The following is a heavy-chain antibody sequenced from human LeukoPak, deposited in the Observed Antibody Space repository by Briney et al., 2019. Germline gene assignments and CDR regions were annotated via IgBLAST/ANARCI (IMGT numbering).Heavy chain of an antibody. Sequence: SETLSLTCAVYGGSFSGYYWSWIRQPPGKGLEWIGEINHSGSTNHNPSLKSRVTISVDTSKNQFSLKLSSVTAADTAVYYCARGAAAAIDYWGQGTLVTVSS. CDR3: ARGAAAAIDY. V-gene: IGHV4-34*01. J-gene: IGHJ4*02. D-gene: IGHD6-13*01. CDR1: GGSFSGYY. CDR2: INHSGST.